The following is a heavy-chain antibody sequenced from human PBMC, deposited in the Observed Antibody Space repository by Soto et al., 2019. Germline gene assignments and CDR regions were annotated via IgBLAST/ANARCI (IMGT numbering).Heavy chain of an antibody. V-gene: IGHV1-69*04. D-gene: IGHD6-13*01. CDR1: GGPFSSYV. CDR3: ARDRALNNAAVGMAY. Sequence: QVQLVQSGAAVKKPGSSVKVSCKASGGPFSSYVLTWVRQAPGQGLEWMGRSIPVFGITDFAPKFQGRVTITADKSTTTAYMELSSLRSEDTAIYYCARDRALNNAAVGMAYWGQGTLVTVSS. J-gene: IGHJ4*02. CDR2: SIPVFGIT.